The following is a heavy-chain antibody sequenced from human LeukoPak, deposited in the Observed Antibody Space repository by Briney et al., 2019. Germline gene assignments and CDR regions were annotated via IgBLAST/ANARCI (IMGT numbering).Heavy chain of an antibody. V-gene: IGHV4-39*07. CDR3: ARDGVYYDYVWGSYRSKNYFDY. CDR1: GGSISSSSYY. D-gene: IGHD3-16*02. CDR2: IYYSGST. J-gene: IGHJ4*02. Sequence: SETLSLTCTVSGGSISSSSYYWGWIRQPPGKGLEWIGSIYYSGSTYYNPSLKSRVTISVDTSKNQFSLKLSSVTAADTAVYYCARDGVYYDYVWGSYRSKNYFDYWGQGTLVTVSS.